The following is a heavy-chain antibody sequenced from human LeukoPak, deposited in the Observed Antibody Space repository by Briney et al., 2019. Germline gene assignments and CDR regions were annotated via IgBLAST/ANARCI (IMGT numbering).Heavy chain of an antibody. CDR1: EFIFVNYA. V-gene: IGHV3-23*01. CDR2: ISGRGGST. CDR3: AKDRGISSSWYDTDYFDY. J-gene: IGHJ4*02. D-gene: IGHD6-13*01. Sequence: PGGSLRLSCGASEFIFVNYAMSCVRQAPGKGREWGSAISGRGGSTYYADSVKGRFTISRDNSKNTLYLQMNSLRAEDTAVYYCAKDRGISSSWYDTDYFDYWGQGTLATVSS.